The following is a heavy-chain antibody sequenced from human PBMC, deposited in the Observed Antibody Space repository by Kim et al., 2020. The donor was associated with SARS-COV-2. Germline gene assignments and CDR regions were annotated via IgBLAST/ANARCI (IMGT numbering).Heavy chain of an antibody. J-gene: IGHJ5*02. Sequence: TPSLKSRVTISVDTSKNQFSLKLSSVTAADTAVYYCARYRYTAIYNWFDPWGQGTLVTVSS. V-gene: IGHV4-34*01. D-gene: IGHD3-16*02. CDR3: ARYRYTAIYNWFDP.